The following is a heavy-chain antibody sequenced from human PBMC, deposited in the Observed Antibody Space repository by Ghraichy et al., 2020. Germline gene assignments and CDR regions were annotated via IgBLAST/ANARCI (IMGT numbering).Heavy chain of an antibody. CDR2: LIPIFGTA. Sequence: SVKVSCKASGGTFSSYAISWVRQAPGQGLEWMGGLIPIFGTANYAQKFQGRVTITADESTSTAYMELSSLRSEDTAVYYCARQEAWIYCSSTSCYGSFDYWGQGTLVTVSS. V-gene: IGHV1-69*13. CDR3: ARQEAWIYCSSTSCYGSFDY. CDR1: GGTFSSYA. J-gene: IGHJ4*02. D-gene: IGHD2-2*01.